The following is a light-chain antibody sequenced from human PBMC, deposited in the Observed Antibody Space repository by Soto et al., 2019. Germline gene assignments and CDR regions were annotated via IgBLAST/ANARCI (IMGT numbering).Light chain of an antibody. CDR3: SSYAGNNNLV. V-gene: IGLV2-11*01. CDR1: ISDVAGYNY. CDR2: DVT. J-gene: IGLJ2*01. Sequence: QSALTQPRSVSGSPGQSVSISCTGTISDVAGYNYVSWYQHHPGKAPKLLISDVTKRPSCVPDRFSGSKSGNTASLTISEIQAEDEAEYYCSSYAGNNNLVFGGGTKVTVL.